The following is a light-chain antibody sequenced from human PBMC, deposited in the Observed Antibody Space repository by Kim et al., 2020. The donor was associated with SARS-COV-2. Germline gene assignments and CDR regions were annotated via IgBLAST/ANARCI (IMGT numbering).Light chain of an antibody. CDR1: QNIRSL. CDR3: LHRYTWPLT. Sequence: LSSGERATLSCRASQNIRSLLAWYQQRPGQAPRLLIFDASNRATGIPARFSGSGSGTDFTLTIDTLEPEDFAVYYCLHRYTWPLTFGGGTKVDIK. J-gene: IGKJ4*01. CDR2: DAS. V-gene: IGKV3-11*01.